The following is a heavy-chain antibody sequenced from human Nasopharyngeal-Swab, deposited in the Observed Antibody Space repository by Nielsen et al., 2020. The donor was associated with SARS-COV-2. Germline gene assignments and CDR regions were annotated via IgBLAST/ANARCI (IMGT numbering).Heavy chain of an antibody. CDR1: GDSVSSNRAA. CDR3: ARGSHNSGWF. D-gene: IGHD6-19*01. V-gene: IGHV6-1*01. CDR2: AYYRSTWYH. J-gene: IGHJ4*02. Sequence: SQTLSLTCLISGDSVSSNRAAWHWIRQSPSSALEWLERAYYRSTWYHDYAVSVQGRVTINPDTSKNLFSLQLNSVTLDDTAVYYCARGSHNSGWFWGRGTLVTVSS.